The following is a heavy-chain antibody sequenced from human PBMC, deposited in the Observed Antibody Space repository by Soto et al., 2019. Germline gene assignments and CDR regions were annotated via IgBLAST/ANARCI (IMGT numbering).Heavy chain of an antibody. V-gene: IGHV4-59*01. CDR1: GGSISSYY. D-gene: IGHD4-17*01. CDR3: ASLYGDYYAFDI. CDR2: IYYSGST. J-gene: IGHJ3*02. Sequence: SETLSLTCAVSGGSISSYYWSWIRQPPGKGLEWIGYIYYSGSTNYNPSLKSRVTISVDTSKNQFSLKLSSVTAADTAVYYCASLYGDYYAFDIWGQGTMVTVSS.